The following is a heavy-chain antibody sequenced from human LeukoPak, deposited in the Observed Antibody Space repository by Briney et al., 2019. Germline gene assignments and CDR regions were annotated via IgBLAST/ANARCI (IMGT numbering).Heavy chain of an antibody. CDR1: GGSISSGDYY. CDR2: IYYSGST. Sequence: SETLSLTCTVSGGSISSGDYYWSWIRQPPGKGLEWIGYIYYSGSTYHNPSLKSRVTISVDTSKNQFSLKLSSVTAADTAVYYCARQGRRYGSGSYYRTWGQGTLVTVSA. D-gene: IGHD3-10*01. V-gene: IGHV4-30-4*01. CDR3: ARQGRRYGSGSYYRT. J-gene: IGHJ5*02.